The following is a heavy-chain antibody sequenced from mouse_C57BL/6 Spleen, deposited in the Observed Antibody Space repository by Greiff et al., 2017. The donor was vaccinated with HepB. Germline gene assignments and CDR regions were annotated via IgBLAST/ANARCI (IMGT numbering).Heavy chain of an antibody. V-gene: IGHV5-9-1*02. J-gene: IGHJ2*01. CDR1: GFTFSSYA. Sequence: VQLKESGEGLVKPGGSLKLSCAASGFTFSSYAMSWVRQTPEKRLEWVAYISSGGDYIYYADTVKGRFTISRDNARNTLYLQMSSLKSEDTAMYYCTRDRGYGSRRGFFDYWGQGTTLTVSS. CDR2: ISSGGDYI. D-gene: IGHD1-1*01. CDR3: TRDRGYGSRRGFFDY.